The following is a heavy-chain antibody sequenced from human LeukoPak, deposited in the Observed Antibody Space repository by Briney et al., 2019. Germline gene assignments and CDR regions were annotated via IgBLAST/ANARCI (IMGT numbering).Heavy chain of an antibody. Sequence: SVKVSCKASVGTFSSYAISWVRQAPGQGLDWMGRIIPIFGTANYAQKFQGRVTITADKSTSTAYIELSSLRSEDTAVYYCARSFCSSTSCYGASYYYYYMDVWGKGTTVTVSS. D-gene: IGHD2-2*01. CDR1: VGTFSSYA. CDR3: ARSFCSSTSCYGASYYYYYMDV. V-gene: IGHV1-69*06. J-gene: IGHJ6*03. CDR2: IIPIFGTA.